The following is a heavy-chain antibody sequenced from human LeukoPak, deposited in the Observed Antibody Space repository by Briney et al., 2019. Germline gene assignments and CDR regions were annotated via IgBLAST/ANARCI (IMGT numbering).Heavy chain of an antibody. Sequence: SETLSLTCTVSGGSISNYYWSWIRQPPGKGLEWIGYIYYSGSTNYNPSLKSRVTISVDTSKNQFSLKLSSVTAADTAVYYCARQTRYSSGWYSFFDYWGQETLVTVSS. J-gene: IGHJ4*02. CDR3: ARQTRYSSGWYSFFDY. D-gene: IGHD6-19*01. V-gene: IGHV4-59*08. CDR2: IYYSGST. CDR1: GGSISNYY.